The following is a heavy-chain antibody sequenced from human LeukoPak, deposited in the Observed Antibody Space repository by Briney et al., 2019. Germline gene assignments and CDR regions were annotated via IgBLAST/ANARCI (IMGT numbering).Heavy chain of an antibody. V-gene: IGHV1-2*02. CDR2: INPNSGGT. CDR3: ARGSIVGATFDYFDY. Sequence: GASVKVSCKASGYSFTGYYMHWVRQAPGQGLEWMGWINPNSGGTDYAQKFQGRVTMTRDTCISTAYMDLSRLRSDDTAVYYCARGSIVGATFDYFDYWGQGTLVTVSS. D-gene: IGHD1-26*01. J-gene: IGHJ4*02. CDR1: GYSFTGYY.